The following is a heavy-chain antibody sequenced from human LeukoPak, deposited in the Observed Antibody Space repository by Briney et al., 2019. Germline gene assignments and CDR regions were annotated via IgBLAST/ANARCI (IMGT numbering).Heavy chain of an antibody. CDR3: AKDPVGATLRSSLDY. D-gene: IGHD1-26*01. Sequence: PGGSLRLSCAASGFTFSSYAMGWLRQAPGKGLEWVSAISGSGGSTYYADSVKGRFTISRDNSKNTLYLQMNSLRAEDTAVYYCAKDPVGATLRSSLDYCGQGTLVTVSS. CDR2: ISGSGGST. V-gene: IGHV3-23*01. CDR1: GFTFSSYA. J-gene: IGHJ4*02.